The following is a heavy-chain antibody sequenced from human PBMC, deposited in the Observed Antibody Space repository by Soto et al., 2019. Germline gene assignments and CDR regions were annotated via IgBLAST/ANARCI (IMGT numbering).Heavy chain of an antibody. Sequence: QLQLQESGPGLVKPSETLSLTCTVSGGSISSSSYYWGWICQPPEKGLEWIGSIYYSGSTYYNPSLKSRVTISVDTSKNQFSLKLSSVTAADTAVYYCARRYIDAFDIWGQGTMVTVSS. D-gene: IGHD5-18*01. CDR1: GGSISSSSYY. V-gene: IGHV4-39*01. CDR2: IYYSGST. CDR3: ARRYIDAFDI. J-gene: IGHJ3*02.